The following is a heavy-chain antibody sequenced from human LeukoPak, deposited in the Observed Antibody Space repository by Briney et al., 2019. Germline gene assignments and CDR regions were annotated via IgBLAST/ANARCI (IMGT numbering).Heavy chain of an antibody. CDR2: IYSGGST. CDR1: GFTFSDYY. D-gene: IGHD2-2*01. CDR3: AKSPQIVVVPAAIYY. V-gene: IGHV3-53*01. J-gene: IGHJ4*02. Sequence: GGSLRLSCAASGFTFSDYYMSWVRQAPGKGLEWVSVIYSGGSTYYADSVKGRFTISRDNSKNTLYLQMNSLRAEDTAVYYCAKSPQIVVVPAAIYYWGQGTLVTVSS.